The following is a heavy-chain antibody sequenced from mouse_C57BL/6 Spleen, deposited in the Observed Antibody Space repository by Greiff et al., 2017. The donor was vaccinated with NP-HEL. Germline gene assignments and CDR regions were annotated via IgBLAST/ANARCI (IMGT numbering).Heavy chain of an antibody. CDR3: ARDTYGNYRRYYFDY. D-gene: IGHD2-1*01. J-gene: IGHJ2*01. Sequence: QVQLQQPGAELVRPGSSVKLSCKASGYTFTSYWMHWVKQRPIQGLEWIGNIDPSDSETHYNQKFKDKATLTVDKSSSTAYMQLSSLTSEDSAVYDCARDTYGNYRRYYFDYWGQGTTLTVSA. V-gene: IGHV1-52*01. CDR2: IDPSDSET. CDR1: GYTFTSYW.